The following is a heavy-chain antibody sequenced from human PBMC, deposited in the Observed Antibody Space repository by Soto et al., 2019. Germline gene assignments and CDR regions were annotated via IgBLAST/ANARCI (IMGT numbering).Heavy chain of an antibody. V-gene: IGHV3-9*01. CDR3: AKDAGHCRTSDCYGVGAFDV. CDR2: ISWNGGSV. D-gene: IGHD2-21*02. CDR1: GFNFHDFA. J-gene: IGHJ3*01. Sequence: EVQLVESGGGLVQPGRSLRLSCAASGFNFHDFAMHWVRQVPGKVLEWVSGISWNGGSVGYADSVRGRFTISRDKSESSLYMQMNSLRAEDTALYYCAKDAGHCRTSDCYGVGAFDVWGHGTMVTVSS.